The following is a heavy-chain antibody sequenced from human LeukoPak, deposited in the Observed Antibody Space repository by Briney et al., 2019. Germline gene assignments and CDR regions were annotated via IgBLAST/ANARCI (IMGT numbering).Heavy chain of an antibody. CDR1: GFTFSSYA. V-gene: IGHV3-30*04. Sequence: GRSLRLSCAASGFTFSSYAMHWVRQAPGKELEWVAVISYDGSNKYYADSVKGRFTISRDNSKNTLYLQMNSLRAEDTAVYYCAREYCSGGSCLYFDYWGQGTLVTVSS. CDR2: ISYDGSNK. CDR3: AREYCSGGSCLYFDY. D-gene: IGHD2-15*01. J-gene: IGHJ4*02.